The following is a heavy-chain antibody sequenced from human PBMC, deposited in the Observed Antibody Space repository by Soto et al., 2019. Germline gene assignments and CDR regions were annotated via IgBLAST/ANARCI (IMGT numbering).Heavy chain of an antibody. J-gene: IGHJ4*02. Sequence: QVQLVEPGGGLVKPGGSLRLSCAASGFTFSDYYMSRIRQAPGKGLEWVSYISSRSSTIFYADSVKGRFTISRDNVKNSLYLQMNSLRAEDTAVYYCASGTNGAFFVYWGQGILVTVSS. CDR1: GFTFSDYY. CDR2: ISSRSSTI. CDR3: ASGTNGAFFVY. V-gene: IGHV3-11*01. D-gene: IGHD2-8*01.